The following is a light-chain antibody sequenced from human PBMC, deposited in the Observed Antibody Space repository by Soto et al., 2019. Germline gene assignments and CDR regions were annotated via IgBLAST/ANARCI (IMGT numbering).Light chain of an antibody. CDR2: GAS. J-gene: IGKJ5*01. CDR1: QSVATN. V-gene: IGKV3-15*01. CDR3: QQYGYSPIT. Sequence: DRVMTTSPTTMSVSQGERAPLSCRASQSVATNLAWYQQKPGQPPRLLIYGASTRATGIPARFSGSGSGTEFTLTISSLQSVDFAVYSCQQYGYSPITFGQGTLLEIK.